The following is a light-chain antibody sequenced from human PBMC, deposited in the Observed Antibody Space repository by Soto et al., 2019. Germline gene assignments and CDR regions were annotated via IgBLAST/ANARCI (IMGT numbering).Light chain of an antibody. Sequence: EIVLTQSPGTLSLSPGERATLSCRASQSVSSSYLAWYQQKPGQAPRLLIYGASSRATGIPDRFSGSGSGTDFTLTXSXXXXXXXAXYXCQQYGSSKTFGQGTKLEIK. CDR3: QQYGSSKT. CDR1: QSVSSSY. J-gene: IGKJ2*01. V-gene: IGKV3-20*01. CDR2: GAS.